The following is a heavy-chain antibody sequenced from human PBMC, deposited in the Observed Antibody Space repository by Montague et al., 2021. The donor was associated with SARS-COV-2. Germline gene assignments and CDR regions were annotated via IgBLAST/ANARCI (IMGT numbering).Heavy chain of an antibody. V-gene: IGHV4-39*01. CDR2: ISYSGST. Sequence: SETLSLTCAVSGGSISSTSYYWGWIRQPPGKGLEWIGSISYSGSTYYKSSLKSRVTISVDTSKNQFSLRLSSVTAADTAVHYCARHITGSGNAFVIWGQGTMVTVSS. CDR3: ARHITGSGNAFVI. J-gene: IGHJ3*02. CDR1: GGSISSTSYY. D-gene: IGHD3-10*01.